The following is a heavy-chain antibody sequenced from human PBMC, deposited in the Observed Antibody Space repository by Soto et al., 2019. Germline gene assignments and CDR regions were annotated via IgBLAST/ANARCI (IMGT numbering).Heavy chain of an antibody. CDR1: GFTFSSYA. V-gene: IGHV3-30-3*01. CDR2: ISYDGSNK. J-gene: IGHJ4*02. CDR3: ARGGSQRGYDHKRSFDY. Sequence: QVQLVESGGGVVQPGRSLRLSCAASGFTFSSYAMHWVRQAPGKGLEWVAVISYDGSNKYYADSVQGRFTISRDNSKKTLYLQMNSLRAVNTAVYYCARGGSQRGYDHKRSFDYWGQVTLVTVSS. D-gene: IGHD5-12*01.